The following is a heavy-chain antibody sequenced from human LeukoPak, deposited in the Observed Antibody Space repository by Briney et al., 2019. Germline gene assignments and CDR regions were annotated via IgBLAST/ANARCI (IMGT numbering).Heavy chain of an antibody. Sequence: PGGSLRLSCAASGFTSSNYAMNWVRQAPGKGLEWVSGIRDTDGSAYHADSVKGRFTISRDNSKNTLYLQMNSLRAEDTAVHYCAKGSSESWYYYYMDVWAKGPRSPSP. J-gene: IGHJ6*03. CDR2: IRDTDGSA. CDR3: AKGSSESWYYYYMDV. V-gene: IGHV3-23*01. CDR1: GFTSSNYA. D-gene: IGHD6-13*01.